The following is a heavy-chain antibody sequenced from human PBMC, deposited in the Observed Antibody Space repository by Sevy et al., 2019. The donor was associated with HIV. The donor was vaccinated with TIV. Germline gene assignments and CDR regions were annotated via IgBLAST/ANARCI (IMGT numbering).Heavy chain of an antibody. CDR1: GASIRDSSYY. Sequence: SETLSLTCTVSGASIRDSSYYWAWIRQPPGKGLEWIGNIYSYGETYYNSSLKSRVTISVDTSKNQFSLSLTSVTAADRAIYFCAGSMEQQLDGFDIWGQGTMVTVSS. V-gene: IGHV4-39*01. J-gene: IGHJ3*02. CDR3: AGSMEQQLDGFDI. D-gene: IGHD6-13*01. CDR2: IYSYGET.